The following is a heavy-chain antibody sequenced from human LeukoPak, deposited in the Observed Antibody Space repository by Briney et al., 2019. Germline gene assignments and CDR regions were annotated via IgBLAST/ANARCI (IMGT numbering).Heavy chain of an antibody. V-gene: IGHV3-30*02. Sequence: GGSLRLSCPAPESILSNYAIHWVRQAPGKGLEGGPFIRYDGSNKYYAESVKGRFTISRDNSKNTLYLQMNSLRAEDTAVYYCAKAIHSSSSGVVDYWGQGTLVTVSS. CDR1: ESILSNYA. D-gene: IGHD6-6*01. CDR3: AKAIHSSSSGVVDY. J-gene: IGHJ4*02. CDR2: IRYDGSNK.